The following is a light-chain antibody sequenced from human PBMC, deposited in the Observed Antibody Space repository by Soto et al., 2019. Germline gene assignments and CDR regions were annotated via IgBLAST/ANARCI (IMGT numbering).Light chain of an antibody. CDR3: QQSYIIPFT. Sequence: AIRMTQSPSSLSASTGDRVTITCRASQGISSYLAWYQQKPGKAPKLLIYAASTLQSGVPTRFSGSGSGTDFTLTISSLQPEDFATYFCQQSYIIPFTFGPGTKVDFK. CDR2: AAS. V-gene: IGKV1-8*01. CDR1: QGISSY. J-gene: IGKJ3*01.